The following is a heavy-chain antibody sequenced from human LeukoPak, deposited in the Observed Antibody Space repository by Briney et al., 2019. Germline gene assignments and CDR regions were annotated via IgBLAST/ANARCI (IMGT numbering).Heavy chain of an antibody. Sequence: MTSETLSLTCTVSGGSINNYYWSWIRQPPGKGLEWIGYIYYRGTTNYNPSLKSRVTISVDTSKNQFSLKLSSVTAADTAVYYCARGGYYYDSSGYYGAYYFDYWGQGTLVTVSS. J-gene: IGHJ4*02. D-gene: IGHD3-22*01. V-gene: IGHV4-59*01. CDR2: IYYRGTT. CDR3: ARGGYYYDSSGYYGAYYFDY. CDR1: GGSINNYY.